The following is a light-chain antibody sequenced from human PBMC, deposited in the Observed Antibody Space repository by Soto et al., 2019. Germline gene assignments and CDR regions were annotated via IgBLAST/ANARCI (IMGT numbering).Light chain of an antibody. CDR3: PQRQSFPRT. J-gene: IGKJ1*01. CDR1: QALNTR. CDR2: LTS. Sequence: EIVLSQSPATLYTFPGDRVTLSCRASQALNTRLAWYQHKPGQAPRLLIYLTSNRAAGVPSRFSAWGSETDFTLTISDVEPEDFAVYYWPQRQSFPRTFGQGSKEDIK. V-gene: IGKV3D-11*01.